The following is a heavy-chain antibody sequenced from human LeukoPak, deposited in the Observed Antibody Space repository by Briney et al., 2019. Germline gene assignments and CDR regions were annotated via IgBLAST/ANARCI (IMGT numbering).Heavy chain of an antibody. CDR1: GYRFTSYY. V-gene: IGHV1-8*01. CDR3: ARVCSGGSCLDC. D-gene: IGHD2-15*01. J-gene: IGHJ4*02. Sequence: ASVKVSCKASGYRFTSYYINWVRQATGHGPEWMGWMNPHSGDADYAQKFQGRVTMTRSTSIDTAYMVLNSLTAEDTAVYYCARVCSGGSCLDCWGQGTLVTVSS. CDR2: MNPHSGDA.